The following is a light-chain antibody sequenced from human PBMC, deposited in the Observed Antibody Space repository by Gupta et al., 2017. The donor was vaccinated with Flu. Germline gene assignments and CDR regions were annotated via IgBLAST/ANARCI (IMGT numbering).Light chain of an antibody. Sequence: QAVVTQEPSLTVSPGGTVTLPCGSTTGPVTSGHYPYLLQQTPGQAPRTLIFDTTDKHPWTPSRFSGLLVGDTAAQPLAGAQAEDEAYYYCLLSFSDGDVFGPGTQVTVL. CDR3: LLSFSDGDV. J-gene: IGLJ1*01. CDR2: DTT. CDR1: TGPVTSGHY. V-gene: IGLV7-46*01.